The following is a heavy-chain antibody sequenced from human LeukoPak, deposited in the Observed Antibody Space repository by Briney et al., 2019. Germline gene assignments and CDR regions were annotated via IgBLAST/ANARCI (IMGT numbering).Heavy chain of an antibody. D-gene: IGHD5-18*01. J-gene: IGHJ5*02. V-gene: IGHV4-39*07. Sequence: KPSETLSLTCTVSGGSISSSSYYWGWIRQPPGKGLEWIASIYYSGSTYYNPSLKSRVTISVGTSKNQFSLKLSSVTAADTAVYYCARDRADTAMAMNWFDPWGQGTLVTVSS. CDR1: GGSISSSSYY. CDR2: IYYSGST. CDR3: ARDRADTAMAMNWFDP.